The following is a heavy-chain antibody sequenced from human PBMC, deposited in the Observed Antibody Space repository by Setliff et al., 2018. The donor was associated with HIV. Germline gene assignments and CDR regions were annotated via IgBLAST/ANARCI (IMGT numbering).Heavy chain of an antibody. CDR3: ARVVLLEPLTPGGTFDI. CDR2: ISYIGTT. CDR1: GVSVSRDGYY. Sequence: PSETLSLTCTVSGVSVSRDGYYWSWIRQLPGKDLEWIAFISYIGTTFYYPSLKSRLTISRVPAKSQFSLKLSSVTAADTAVYYCARVVLLEPLTPGGTFDIWGQGTTVTVS. D-gene: IGHD3-16*01. V-gene: IGHV4-31*03. J-gene: IGHJ3*02.